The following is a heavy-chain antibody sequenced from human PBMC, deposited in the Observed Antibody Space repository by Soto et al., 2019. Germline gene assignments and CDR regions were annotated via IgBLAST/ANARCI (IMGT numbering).Heavy chain of an antibody. CDR3: VRVQRFLEWAA. D-gene: IGHD3-3*01. J-gene: IGHJ5*02. CDR2: IYIGGST. CDR1: VFTISSNY. Sequence: GGSLRLSCAASVFTISSNYMTLVRQAPGKGLECVSIIYIGGSTYYEDSVKGRFTISRYNPQTTLYLQINSLSAEDTAVYYCVRVQRFLEWAAWGQGTMVTVSS. V-gene: IGHV3-53*01.